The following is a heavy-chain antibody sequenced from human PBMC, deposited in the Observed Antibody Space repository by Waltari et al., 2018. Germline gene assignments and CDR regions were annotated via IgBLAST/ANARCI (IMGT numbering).Heavy chain of an antibody. CDR1: GFSFCGFC. Sequence: EVQLLESGGGLVQPGGSLRLSCAASGFSFCGFCLNWGRQAPGKGLEWVSGVSGSGATTYYADSVRGRFTVSRDNNRNTMYLQMNSLRAEDTTVYYCAKAFRGYSGSYFDIWGRGTLVAVSA. CDR3: AKAFRGYSGSYFDI. D-gene: IGHD5-12*01. V-gene: IGHV3-23*01. CDR2: VSGSGATT. J-gene: IGHJ4*02.